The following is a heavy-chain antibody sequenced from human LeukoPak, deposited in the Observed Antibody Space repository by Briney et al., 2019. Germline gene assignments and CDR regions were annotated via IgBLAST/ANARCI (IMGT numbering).Heavy chain of an antibody. J-gene: IGHJ4*02. CDR3: ARRDRIAVAGLGD. CDR2: INPSGGST. V-gene: IGHV1-46*01. D-gene: IGHD6-19*01. CDR1: GYTFTTYY. Sequence: ASVKVSCKASGYTFTTYYVHWVRQAPGQGLYWMGMINPSGGSTSYAPKFQGRVTMTRDMSTSTVYMELISLRSEDTAVYYCARRDRIAVAGLGDWGQGTLVTVSS.